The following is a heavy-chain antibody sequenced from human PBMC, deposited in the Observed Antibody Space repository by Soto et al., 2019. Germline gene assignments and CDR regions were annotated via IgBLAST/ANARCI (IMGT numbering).Heavy chain of an antibody. J-gene: IGHJ4*02. Sequence: PSETLSLTCTVSGGSITNSNWWSWVRLPPAKGLEWIGGIYHAGSTKYNPSLERRVTMSVDTSNNQFALTLTSVTAADTAVYFCARGPPIVGNTTPLDSWGQGTLVTVSS. D-gene: IGHD2-21*01. CDR3: ARGPPIVGNTTPLDS. V-gene: IGHV4-4*02. CDR1: GGSITNSNW. CDR2: IYHAGST.